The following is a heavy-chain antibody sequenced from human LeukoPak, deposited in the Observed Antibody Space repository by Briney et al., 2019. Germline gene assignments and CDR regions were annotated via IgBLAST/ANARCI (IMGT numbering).Heavy chain of an antibody. D-gene: IGHD6-13*01. CDR3: TKLAADGS. CDR1: GFTFSSYG. J-gene: IGHJ5*02. V-gene: IGHV3-30*18. CDR2: ISYDGSNK. Sequence: GGSLRLSCAASGFTFSSYGMHWVRQAPGKGLEWVAVISYDGSNKYYADSVKGRFTISRDNSKNTLFLQMNSLRAEDTAVYYCTKLAADGSWGQGTLVTVSS.